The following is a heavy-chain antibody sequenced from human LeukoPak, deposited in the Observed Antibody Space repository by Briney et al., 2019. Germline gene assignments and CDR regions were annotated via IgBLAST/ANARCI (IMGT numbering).Heavy chain of an antibody. Sequence: GGSLRLSCAASGFTFSSYWMSWVRQAPGKGLEWVAVIWSDGTTKYYADSVRGRFTVSRDDSKNTLYFQVNSLRAEDTAVYYCARDGGSYFDYWGRGTLVTVSS. D-gene: IGHD1-26*01. CDR1: GFTFSSYW. J-gene: IGHJ4*02. CDR2: IWSDGTTK. V-gene: IGHV3-33*08. CDR3: ARDGGSYFDY.